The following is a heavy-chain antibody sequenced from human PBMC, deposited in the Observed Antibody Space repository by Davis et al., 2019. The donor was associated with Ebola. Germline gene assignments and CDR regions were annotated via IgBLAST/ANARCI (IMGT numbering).Heavy chain of an antibody. CDR3: AKSAGYYYDSSGYYPSYYFDY. D-gene: IGHD3-22*01. CDR1: GFTFDDYA. V-gene: IGHV3-9*01. J-gene: IGHJ4*02. Sequence: SLKISCAASGFTFDDYAMHWVRQAPGKGLEWVSGISWNSGSIGYADSVKGRFTISRDNAKNSLYLQMNSLRAEDTALYYCAKSAGYYYDSSGYYPSYYFDYWGQGTLVTVSS. CDR2: ISWNSGSI.